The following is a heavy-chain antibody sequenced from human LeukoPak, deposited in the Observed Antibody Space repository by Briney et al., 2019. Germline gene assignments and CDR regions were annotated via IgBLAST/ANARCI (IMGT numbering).Heavy chain of an antibody. V-gene: IGHV3-30*02. J-gene: IGHJ4*02. Sequence: GGSLRLSCAASGFTFSTYGMHWVRQAPGKGLEWVAFIRYDGSDTYDGSNKYYADSVKGRFTISRDNSKKTLFLQMSSLRAEDTAVYYCATFGVIVRNNYLDYWGQGALVIVSS. CDR1: GFTFSTYG. D-gene: IGHD3-3*01. CDR2: IRYDGSDTYDGSNK. CDR3: ATFGVIVRNNYLDY.